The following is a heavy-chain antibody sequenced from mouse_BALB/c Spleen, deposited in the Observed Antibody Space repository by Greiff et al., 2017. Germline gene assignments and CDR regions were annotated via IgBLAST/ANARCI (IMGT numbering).Heavy chain of an antibody. CDR2: ISDGGSYT. D-gene: IGHD6-2*01. CDR3: ARESLSWFAY. J-gene: IGHJ3*01. V-gene: IGHV5-4*02. Sequence: EVKLVESGGGLVKPGGSLKLSCAASGFTFSDYYMYWVRQTPEKRLEWVATISDGGSYTYYPDSVKGRFTISRDNAKNNLYLQMSSLKSEDTAMYYCARESLSWFAYWGQGTLVTVSA. CDR1: GFTFSDYY.